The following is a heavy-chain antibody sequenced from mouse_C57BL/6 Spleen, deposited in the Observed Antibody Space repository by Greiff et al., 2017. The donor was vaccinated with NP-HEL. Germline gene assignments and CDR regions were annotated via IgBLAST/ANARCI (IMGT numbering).Heavy chain of an antibody. D-gene: IGHD4-1*01. Sequence: EVQVVESGGDLVKPGGSLKLSCAASGFTFSSYGMSWVRQTPDKRLEWVATISSGGSYTYYPDSVKGRFTISRDNAKNTLYLQMSSLKSEDTAMYYCARPLTGGFDYWGQGTTLTVSS. CDR1: GFTFSSYG. V-gene: IGHV5-6*01. CDR3: ARPLTGGFDY. CDR2: ISSGGSYT. J-gene: IGHJ2*01.